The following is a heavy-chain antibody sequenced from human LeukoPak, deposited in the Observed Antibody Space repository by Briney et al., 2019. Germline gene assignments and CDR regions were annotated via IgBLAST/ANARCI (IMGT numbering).Heavy chain of an antibody. CDR3: ARTLAAYYYYGMDV. D-gene: IGHD2-15*01. J-gene: IGHJ6*02. V-gene: IGHV4-59*01. CDR2: IHYSGST. Sequence: PSETLSLTCTVSSGSISNYYWSWIRQPPGKGLEWIGYIHYSGSTNYNPPLKSRVTISVDTSKNQFSLNLSSVTAADTAVCYCARTLAAYYYYGMDVWGQGTTVTVSS. CDR1: SGSISNYY.